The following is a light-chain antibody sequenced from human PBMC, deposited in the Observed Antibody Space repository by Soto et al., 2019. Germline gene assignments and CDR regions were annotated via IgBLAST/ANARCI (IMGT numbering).Light chain of an antibody. CDR2: EGS. CDR3: MQSMQLFP. CDR1: ESLLYSDGKTY. V-gene: IGKV2D-29*01. Sequence: DIVMTQTPLSLSVTPGQPATISCKSSESLLYSDGKTYLYWYLQKPGQPPHLLIYEGSNRFSGGPVRLGGGGSGKNFTLVTSRLKAGIVGVYYCMQSMQLFPFGGGTKGEIK. J-gene: IGKJ4*01.